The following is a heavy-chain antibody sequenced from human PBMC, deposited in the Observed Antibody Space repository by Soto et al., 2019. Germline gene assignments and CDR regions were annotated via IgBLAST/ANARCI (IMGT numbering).Heavy chain of an antibody. Sequence: HVQLVQSGAEVKKPGSSVKVSCKASGGTFSSYAISWVRQAPGQGLEWMGGIIPIFGTPKYAQKFQGRVTIIEEESTTTAYMELTGLRSEDADVYYCATPSHYENGGYCLPFDYWGQGTLVTVAS. CDR1: GGTFSSYA. D-gene: IGHD3-22*01. CDR3: ATPSHYENGGYCLPFDY. CDR2: IIPIFGTP. J-gene: IGHJ4*02. V-gene: IGHV1-69*01.